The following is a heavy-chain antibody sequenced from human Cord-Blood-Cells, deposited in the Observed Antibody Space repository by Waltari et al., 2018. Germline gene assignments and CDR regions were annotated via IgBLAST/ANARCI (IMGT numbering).Heavy chain of an antibody. D-gene: IGHD2-15*01. Sequence: QVQLVQSGAEVKKPGSSVKVSCKASGGTFSSYAISWVGQAPGHGLEWTGGILTVVGTANYAEKFQGRVTFNADESTSTAYMELSSLRSEVTAVYYCAGVVGDTGDDAFDIWGQGTMVTVSS. V-gene: IGHV1-69*12. J-gene: IGHJ3*02. CDR2: ILTVVGTA. CDR3: AGVVGDTGDDAFDI. CDR1: GGTFSSYA.